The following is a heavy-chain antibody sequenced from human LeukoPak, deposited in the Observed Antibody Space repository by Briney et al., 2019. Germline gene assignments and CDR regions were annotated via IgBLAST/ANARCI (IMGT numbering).Heavy chain of an antibody. CDR2: INHSGST. V-gene: IGHV4-34*01. Sequence: SETLSLTCAVYGGSFSGYYWSWIRQPPGKGLEWIGEINHSGSTNYNPSLKSRVTISVDTSKNQFSLKLSSVTAADTAVYYCARVPHYSGSYPDLYYFDYWGQGTLVTVSS. CDR1: GGSFSGYY. J-gene: IGHJ4*02. CDR3: ARVPHYSGSYPDLYYFDY. D-gene: IGHD1-26*01.